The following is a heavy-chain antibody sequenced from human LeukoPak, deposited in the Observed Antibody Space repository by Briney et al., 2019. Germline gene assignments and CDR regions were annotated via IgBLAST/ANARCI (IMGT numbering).Heavy chain of an antibody. V-gene: IGHV4-39*01. CDR2: IYYSGGT. CDR1: GGSISSTNYY. J-gene: IGHJ1*01. Sequence: PSETLSLTCTVSGGSISSTNYYWGWIRQPPGKGLEWIGSIYYSGGTYYNPSLKSRVTISVDTSKNQFSLKLSSVTAADTAVYYCYNYYDSSGYYPEYFQHWGQGTLVTVSS. CDR3: YNYYDSSGYYPEYFQH. D-gene: IGHD3-22*01.